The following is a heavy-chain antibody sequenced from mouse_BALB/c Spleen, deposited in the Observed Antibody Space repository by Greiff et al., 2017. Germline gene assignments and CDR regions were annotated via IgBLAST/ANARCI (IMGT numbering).Heavy chain of an antibody. Sequence: QVQLQQSGAELARPGASVKLSCKASGYTFTSYWMQWVKQRPGQGLEWIGAIYPGDGDTRYTQKFKGKATLTADKSSSTAYMQLSSLASEDSAVYYCARSRDGNYWFAYWGQGTLVTVSA. V-gene: IGHV1-87*01. D-gene: IGHD2-1*01. CDR2: IYPGDGDT. J-gene: IGHJ3*01. CDR3: ARSRDGNYWFAY. CDR1: GYTFTSYW.